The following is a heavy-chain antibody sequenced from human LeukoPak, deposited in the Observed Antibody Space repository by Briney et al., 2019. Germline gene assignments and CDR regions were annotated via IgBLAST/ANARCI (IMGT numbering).Heavy chain of an antibody. CDR2: INARKGNT. CDR1: VYTLSPYA. J-gene: IGHJ4*02. Sequence: ASLRVSCKASVYTLSPYAIHSVRQAPGQRREWVGGINARKGNTKYSQKFQGRVTITRDTSANTAYMELSSLRTDDTAVYYCARATLGYCSSTSCPLDYWGQGILVTVSS. D-gene: IGHD2-2*01. CDR3: ARATLGYCSSTSCPLDY. V-gene: IGHV1-3*01.